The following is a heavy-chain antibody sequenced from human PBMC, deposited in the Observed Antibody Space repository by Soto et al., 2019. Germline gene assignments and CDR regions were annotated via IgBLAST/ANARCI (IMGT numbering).Heavy chain of an antibody. CDR3: AREGEMPYYYYGLDV. CDR1: GYTFTTYG. J-gene: IGHJ6*02. V-gene: IGHV1-18*01. Sequence: QVQLVQSGAEVRKPGASVKVSCKASGYTFTTYGISWVRQAPGQGLEWMGWISGYYGHTKYAQKFQGRIIMTTDTSTSTVYMDLRSLRSDDTAVYYCAREGEMPYYYYGLDVWGQGTTVTVSS. D-gene: IGHD3-16*01. CDR2: ISGYYGHT.